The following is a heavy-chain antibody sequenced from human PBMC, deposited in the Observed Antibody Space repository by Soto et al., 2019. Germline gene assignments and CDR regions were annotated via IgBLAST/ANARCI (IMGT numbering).Heavy chain of an antibody. J-gene: IGHJ4*02. CDR3: ARGGIAAAPPPDY. Sequence: QVQLQESGPGLVKPSKTLSLTCTVSGGSIRSGGYYWSWIRQHPGKGLEWIGYIYYSGSTYYNPSLKSRVTISVDTSKNQFSLKLSSVTPADTAVYYCARGGIAAAPPPDYWGQGTLVTVSS. CDR1: GGSIRSGGYY. V-gene: IGHV4-31*03. CDR2: IYYSGST. D-gene: IGHD6-13*01.